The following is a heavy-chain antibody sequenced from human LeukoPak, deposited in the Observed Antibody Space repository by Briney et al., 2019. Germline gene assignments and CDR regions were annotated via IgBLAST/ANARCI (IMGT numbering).Heavy chain of an antibody. D-gene: IGHD5-24*01. CDR3: ARVGEMATIGH. V-gene: IGHV4-61*02. J-gene: IGHJ4*02. CDR1: GGSISSGSYY. CDR2: IYTSGST. Sequence: SETLSLTCTVSGGSISSGSYYWSWIRQPAGKGLEWIGRIYTSGSTNYNPSLKSRVTISVDTSKNQFSLKLSSVTAADTAVYYCARVGEMATIGHWGQGTLVTVSS.